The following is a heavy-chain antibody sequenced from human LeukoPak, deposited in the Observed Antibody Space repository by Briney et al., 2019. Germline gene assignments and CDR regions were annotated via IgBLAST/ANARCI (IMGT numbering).Heavy chain of an antibody. Sequence: GASVKVSCKASGYTFTGYHIHGVRQAPGQGLEWMGRINPYSCDTNFAQKFQGRVTTTRDTSITTAYMDLSSLTADDTAVYFCARDQGSLTRSWYTGYWGQGTQVTVSS. J-gene: IGHJ4*02. CDR1: GYTFTGYH. CDR3: ARDQGSLTRSWYTGY. CDR2: INPYSCDT. V-gene: IGHV1-2*06. D-gene: IGHD6-13*01.